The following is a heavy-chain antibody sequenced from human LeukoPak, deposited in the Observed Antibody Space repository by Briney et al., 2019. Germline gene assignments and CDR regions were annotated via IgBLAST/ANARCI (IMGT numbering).Heavy chain of an antibody. D-gene: IGHD6-13*01. V-gene: IGHV3-23*01. CDR3: AKGGYSSTWRNYYDY. Sequence: GGSLRLPCAASGFTFSNSAMSWVRQAPGKGLEWVSTISGSGGSTYYADSVKGRFTISRDNSKNTLYLQMNSLRAEDTAVYYCAKGGYSSTWRNYYDYWGQGTLVTVSS. J-gene: IGHJ4*02. CDR2: ISGSGGST. CDR1: GFTFSNSA.